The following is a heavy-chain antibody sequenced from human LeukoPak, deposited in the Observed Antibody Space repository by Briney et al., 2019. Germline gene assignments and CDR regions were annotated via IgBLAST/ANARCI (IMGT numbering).Heavy chain of an antibody. CDR2: ISGSGGST. J-gene: IGHJ6*03. D-gene: IGHD5-18*01. Sequence: GGSPRLSCAASGFTFSSYAMSWVRQAPGEGLEWVSAISGSGGSTYYADSVKGRFTISRDNSKNTLYLQMNSLRAEDTAVYYCAKLHRAGYSYGWDYYYYYMDVWGKGTTVTVSS. CDR1: GFTFSSYA. V-gene: IGHV3-23*01. CDR3: AKLHRAGYSYGWDYYYYYMDV.